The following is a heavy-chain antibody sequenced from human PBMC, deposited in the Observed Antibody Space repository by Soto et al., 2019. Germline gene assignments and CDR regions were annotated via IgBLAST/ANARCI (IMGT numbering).Heavy chain of an antibody. V-gene: IGHV4-39*01. CDR1: GGSISSSSYY. CDR2: IYYSGST. CDR3: ARQRGCSFISCYGGDAFVI. J-gene: IGHJ3*02. Sequence: SETLSLTCTVSGGSISSSSYYWGWIRQPPGKGLEWIGSIYYSGSTYYNPSLKSRVTISVDTSKNQFSLKLSSVTAADTAVYYCARQRGCSFISCYGGDAFVIWGQGTMVT. D-gene: IGHD2-2*01.